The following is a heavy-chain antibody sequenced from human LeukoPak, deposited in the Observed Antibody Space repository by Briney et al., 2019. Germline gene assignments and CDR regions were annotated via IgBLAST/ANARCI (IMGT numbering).Heavy chain of an antibody. V-gene: IGHV3-23*01. D-gene: IGHD3-22*01. CDR3: AKDSRPYYYDSSGYYPYDAFDI. J-gene: IGHJ3*02. Sequence: GGSLRLSCAASGFTFSNYAMRWVRQAPGKGLEWVSGISGSGDSTYYADSVKGRFTISRDNSKNTLYLQMNSLRAEDTAVYYCAKDSRPYYYDSSGYYPYDAFDIWGQGTMVTVSS. CDR2: ISGSGDST. CDR1: GFTFSNYA.